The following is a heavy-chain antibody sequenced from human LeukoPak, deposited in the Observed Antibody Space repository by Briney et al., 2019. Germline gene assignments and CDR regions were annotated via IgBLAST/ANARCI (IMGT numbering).Heavy chain of an antibody. CDR3: ARQHVSYGSGSYPTRDY. CDR1: GFTFSSYS. V-gene: IGHV3-48*01. Sequence: GGSLRLSCAASGFTFSSYSMNWVRQAPGKGLEWVSYISSSSSTIYHADSVKGRFTISRDNAKNSLYLQMNSLRAEDTAVYYCARQHVSYGSGSYPTRDYWGQGTLVTVSS. J-gene: IGHJ4*02. D-gene: IGHD3-10*01. CDR2: ISSSSSTI.